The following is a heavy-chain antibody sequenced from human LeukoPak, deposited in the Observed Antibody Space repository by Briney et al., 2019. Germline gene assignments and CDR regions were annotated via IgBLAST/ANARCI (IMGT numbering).Heavy chain of an antibody. CDR3: AKDGRYYFGSGSYPFYS. CDR2: ISGSGDNT. V-gene: IGHV3-23*01. CDR1: GFTFSSYG. J-gene: IGHJ5*01. Sequence: PGGSLRLSCAASGFTFSSYGMHWVRQAPGKGLEWVAAISGSGDNTYYADSVRGRFTISRDNSKDTLYLQMNNLRAGDTAMYYCAKDGRYYFGSGSYPFYSWGQGTLVTVSS. D-gene: IGHD3-10*01.